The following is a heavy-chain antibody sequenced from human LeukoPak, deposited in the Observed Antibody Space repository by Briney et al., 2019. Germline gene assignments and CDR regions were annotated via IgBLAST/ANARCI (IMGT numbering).Heavy chain of an antibody. J-gene: IGHJ4*02. D-gene: IGHD3-10*01. Sequence: PGGSLRLSCAASGFTFSSYAMSWVRQAPGKGLEWVSAISGSGGSTYYADSVKGRFTISRDNSKNTLYLQMNSLRAEDTAVYYCAKDWSRTHRYYYGSGSYLTTQPDYWGQGTLVTVSS. CDR1: GFTFSSYA. V-gene: IGHV3-23*01. CDR2: ISGSGGST. CDR3: AKDWSRTHRYYYGSGSYLTTQPDY.